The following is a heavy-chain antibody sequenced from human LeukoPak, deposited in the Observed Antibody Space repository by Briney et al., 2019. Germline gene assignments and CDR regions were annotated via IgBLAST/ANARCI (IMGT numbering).Heavy chain of an antibody. Sequence: QPGGSLRLSCAASGFTFGSYGMSWVRQAPGKGLEWVSFITPNADRTSYADSVEGRFTISRDNPRNTLYMQMNSLRAEDTAVYYCARDGRGISAAGSPYGMDVWGQGTTVTVSS. J-gene: IGHJ6*02. CDR3: ARDGRGISAAGSPYGMDV. D-gene: IGHD6-13*01. CDR1: GFTFGSYG. CDR2: ITPNADRT. V-gene: IGHV3-23*01.